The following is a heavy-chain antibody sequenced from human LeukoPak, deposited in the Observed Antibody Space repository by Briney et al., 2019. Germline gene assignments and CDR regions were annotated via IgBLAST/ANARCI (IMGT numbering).Heavy chain of an antibody. J-gene: IGHJ5*02. CDR2: ISSSSYI. Sequence: GGSLRLSCAASGFTFSSYSMNWVRQAPGKGLEWVSSISSSSYIYYADSVKGRFTISRDNAKNSLYLQMNSLRAEDTAVYYCARESPSGYYYDSSGPPGPWGQGTLVTVSS. CDR3: ARESPSGYYYDSSGPPGP. CDR1: GFTFSSYS. D-gene: IGHD3-22*01. V-gene: IGHV3-21*01.